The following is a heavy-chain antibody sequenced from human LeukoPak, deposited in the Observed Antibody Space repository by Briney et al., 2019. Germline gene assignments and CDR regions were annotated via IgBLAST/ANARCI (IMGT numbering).Heavy chain of an antibody. Sequence: GGSLRLSCVASGFSFRNYWMYWVRQGPGKGLVWLSRINPDGSTTTYADSVKGRSTISRDNSKNTLYLQMNSLRAEDTAVYYCAKGTYFDFWSGYYYQTFDYWGQGTLVTVSS. CDR1: GFSFRNYW. J-gene: IGHJ4*02. D-gene: IGHD3-3*01. CDR2: INPDGSTT. V-gene: IGHV3-74*01. CDR3: AKGTYFDFWSGYYYQTFDY.